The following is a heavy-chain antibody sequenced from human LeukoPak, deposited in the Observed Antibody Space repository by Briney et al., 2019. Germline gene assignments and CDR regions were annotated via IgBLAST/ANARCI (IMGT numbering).Heavy chain of an antibody. CDR1: GFTFDDYA. J-gene: IGHJ5*02. V-gene: IGHV3-9*01. CDR2: ISWNSGSI. D-gene: IGHD6-6*01. Sequence: GGSLRLSCAASGFTFDDYAMHWVRQAPGKGLEWVSGISWNSGSIGYADSVKGRFTISRDNAKNSLYLQMNSLRAEDTALYYCAKDTQETASAHNWFDPWGQGTLVTVSS. CDR3: AKDTQETASAHNWFDP.